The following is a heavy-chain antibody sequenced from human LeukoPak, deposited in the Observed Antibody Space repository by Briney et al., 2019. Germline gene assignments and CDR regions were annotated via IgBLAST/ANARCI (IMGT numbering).Heavy chain of an antibody. J-gene: IGHJ5*01. CDR3: ARGPGSGSYFAWFDS. CDR2: INHTGNT. D-gene: IGHD3-10*01. V-gene: IGHV4-34*01. Sequence: SETLSLTCAVYGGSFSGYYWNWIRQPPGKGLEWIGEINHTGNTLYNPSLKSRVTISGDMSNNRFSLKLTSVTAADTGVYYCARGPGSGSYFAWFDSWGQGTLVSVSS. CDR1: GGSFSGYY.